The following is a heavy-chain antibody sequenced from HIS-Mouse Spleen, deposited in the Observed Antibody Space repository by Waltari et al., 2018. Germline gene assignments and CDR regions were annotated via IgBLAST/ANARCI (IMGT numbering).Heavy chain of an antibody. D-gene: IGHD4-4*01. V-gene: IGHV1-8*01. CDR1: GYPFPSYD. CDR2: MNPNSGTT. CDR3: ARGHDYSNYFDY. Sequence: QVQLVQSGAEVKKPGASVKVSCKASGYPFPSYDINGVRQATGKGLDWMGWMNPNSGTTGYEQKFQGRVTMTRNTSISTAYMELSSLRSEDTAVYYCARGHDYSNYFDYWGQGTLVTVSS. J-gene: IGHJ4*02.